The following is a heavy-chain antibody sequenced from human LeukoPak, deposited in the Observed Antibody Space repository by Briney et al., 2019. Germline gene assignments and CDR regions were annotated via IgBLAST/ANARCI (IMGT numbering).Heavy chain of an antibody. V-gene: IGHV4-59*01. J-gene: IGHJ3*02. Sequence: SETLSLTCTVSGGSISSYYWSWIRQPPGKGLEWIGYIYYSGSTNYNPSLKSQVTISVDTSKNQFSLKLSSVTAADTAVYYCARLTYYDFWSGFGAPDAFDIWGQGTMVTVSS. CDR3: ARLTYYDFWSGFGAPDAFDI. D-gene: IGHD3-3*01. CDR1: GGSISSYY. CDR2: IYYSGST.